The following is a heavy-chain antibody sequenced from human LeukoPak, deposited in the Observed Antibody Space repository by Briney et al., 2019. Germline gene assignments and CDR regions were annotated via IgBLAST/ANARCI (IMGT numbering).Heavy chain of an antibody. D-gene: IGHD3-22*01. CDR2: IKQDGSEK. J-gene: IGHJ4*02. Sequence: GRSLRLSCAASGFTFSSYGMHWVRQAPGKGLEWVANIKQDGSEKYYVDSVKGRFTISRDNAKNSLYLQMNSLRAEDTAVYYCARLYYYERGFDYWGQGTLVTVSS. CDR1: GFTFSSYG. V-gene: IGHV3-7*01. CDR3: ARLYYYERGFDY.